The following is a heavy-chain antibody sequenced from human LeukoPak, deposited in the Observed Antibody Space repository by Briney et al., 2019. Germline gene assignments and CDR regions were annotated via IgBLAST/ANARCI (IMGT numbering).Heavy chain of an antibody. CDR3: TRHSDRYCSGAGCYVNYFYGLDV. J-gene: IGHJ6*02. Sequence: ASVKVSCKASGYTFTSYDINWVRQATGQGLEWMGWMYPNSGNTGYAQKFQGRVTMTRNTSISTAYMELSSLRSEDTAVYYCTRHSDRYCSGAGCYVNYFYGLDVWGQGTTVTVS. CDR1: GYTFTSYD. D-gene: IGHD2-15*01. V-gene: IGHV1-8*01. CDR2: MYPNSGNT.